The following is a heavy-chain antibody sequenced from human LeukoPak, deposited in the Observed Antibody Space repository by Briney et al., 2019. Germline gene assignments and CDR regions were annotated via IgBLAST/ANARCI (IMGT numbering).Heavy chain of an antibody. CDR1: GYTFTSYA. CDR2: INTNTGNP. D-gene: IGHD3-10*01. J-gene: IGHJ5*02. CDR3: ARLPVDTMVRGVNWFDP. V-gene: IGHV7-4-1*02. Sequence: ASVKVSCKASGYTFTSYAMNWVRQAPGQGLEWMGWINTNTGNPTYAQGFTGRFVFSLDTSVSTAYLQISSLKAEDTAVYYCARLPVDTMVRGVNWFDPWGQGTLVTVSS.